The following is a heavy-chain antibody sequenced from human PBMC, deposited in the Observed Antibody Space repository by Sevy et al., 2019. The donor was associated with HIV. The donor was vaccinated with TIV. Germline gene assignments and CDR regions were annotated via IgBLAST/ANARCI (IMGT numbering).Heavy chain of an antibody. D-gene: IGHD3-22*01. CDR1: GFNFGSYA. Sequence: GGSLRLSCAASGFNFGSYAMSWVRQAPGKGLEWVSAISGSGGRTYYADSVKGRFTISRDNSKNTLELQMNSLRAQDTAIYYGAKDNHYDSRGYYYGMRGSEGAFDIWGQGTMVTVSS. CDR2: ISGSGGRT. J-gene: IGHJ3*02. CDR3: AKDNHYDSRGYYYGMRGSEGAFDI. V-gene: IGHV3-23*01.